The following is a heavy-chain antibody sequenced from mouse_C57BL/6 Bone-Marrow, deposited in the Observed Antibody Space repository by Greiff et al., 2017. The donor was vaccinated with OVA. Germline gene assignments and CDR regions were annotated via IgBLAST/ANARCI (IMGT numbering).Heavy chain of an antibody. CDR2: IHPNSGST. CDR3: ARYYDYDDWFAY. Sequence: VQLQESGAELVKPGASVKLSCKASGYTFTSYWMHWVKQRPGQGLEWIGMIHPNSGSTNYNEKFKSKATQTVDKSSSTAYMQLSSLTSEDSAVYYCARYYDYDDWFAYWGQGTLVTVSA. CDR1: GYTFTSYW. J-gene: IGHJ3*01. D-gene: IGHD2-4*01. V-gene: IGHV1-64*01.